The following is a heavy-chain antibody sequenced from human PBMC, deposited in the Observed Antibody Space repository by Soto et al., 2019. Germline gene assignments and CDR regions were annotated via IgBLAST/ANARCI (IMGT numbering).Heavy chain of an antibody. CDR2: MTSSSSMI. V-gene: IGHV3-48*02. CDR1: GFRFSSYS. CDR3: ARGILTDYFDN. J-gene: IGHJ4*02. Sequence: EVLLVESGGGLVQPGGSLRLSCTASGFRFSSYSMNWIRQAPGKGLEWVSFMTSSSSMIYYADSVRGRFTISRDNAKNSVYLQMSSLRDDDSAVYYCARGILTDYFDNWGQGTLVTVSS.